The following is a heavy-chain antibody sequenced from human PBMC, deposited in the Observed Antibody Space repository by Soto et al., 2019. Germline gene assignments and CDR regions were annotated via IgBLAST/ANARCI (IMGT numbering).Heavy chain of an antibody. J-gene: IGHJ6*02. CDR1: GGSISSGGYY. V-gene: IGHV4-31*03. D-gene: IGHD3-3*01. Sequence: PSETLSLTCTVSGGSISSGGYYWSWIRQHPGKGLEWIGYIYYSGSTYYNPSLKSRVTISVDTSKNQFSLKLSSVTAADTAVYYCARDRGDFWSGYRSPFYYYYGMDVWGQGTTVTVSS. CDR2: IYYSGST. CDR3: ARDRGDFWSGYRSPFYYYYGMDV.